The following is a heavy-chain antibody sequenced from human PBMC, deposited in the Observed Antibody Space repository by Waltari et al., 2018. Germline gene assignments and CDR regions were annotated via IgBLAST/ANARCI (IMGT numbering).Heavy chain of an antibody. J-gene: IGHJ6*02. Sequence: QLQLQESGPGLVKPSETLSLTCTVSGGSISGSSHDWGWIRQPPGKGLEWFGNIYYSGTTYYNPSLKSRVIISVDTSKNQFSLKLSSVTAADTAVYYCARDRGPGEYYYGMDVWGQGTTVIVSS. D-gene: IGHD2-15*01. CDR2: IYYSGTT. CDR3: ARDRGPGEYYYGMDV. CDR1: GGSISGSSHD. V-gene: IGHV4-39*02.